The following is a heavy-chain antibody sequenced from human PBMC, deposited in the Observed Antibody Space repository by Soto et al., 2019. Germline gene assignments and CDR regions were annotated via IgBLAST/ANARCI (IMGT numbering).Heavy chain of an antibody. CDR2: ISYDGSNK. Sequence: QVQLVESGGGVVQPGRSLRLSCAASGFTFSSYAMHWVRQAPGKGLEWVAVISYDGSNKYYADSVKGRFTISRDNSKKTLYLQMNSLRAEDTAVYYCARQPWLRYFDWLCDYWGQGTLVTVSS. D-gene: IGHD3-9*01. J-gene: IGHJ4*02. CDR3: ARQPWLRYFDWLCDY. CDR1: GFTFSSYA. V-gene: IGHV3-30-3*01.